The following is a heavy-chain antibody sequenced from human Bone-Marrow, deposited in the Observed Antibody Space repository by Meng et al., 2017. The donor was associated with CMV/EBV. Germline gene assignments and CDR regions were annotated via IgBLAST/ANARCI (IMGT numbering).Heavy chain of an antibody. J-gene: IGHJ6*02. V-gene: IGHV1-69*05. CDR3: ARPLEKYYYYGMDV. CDR2: IIPIFGTA. Sequence: KVSCKASGGTFSSYAISWVRQAPGQGLEWMGGIIPIFGTANYAQKFQGRVTITTDESTSTAYMELSSLRSEDTAVYYCARPLEKYYYYGMDVWGQGTTVTVSS. CDR1: GGTFSSYA. D-gene: IGHD3-3*01.